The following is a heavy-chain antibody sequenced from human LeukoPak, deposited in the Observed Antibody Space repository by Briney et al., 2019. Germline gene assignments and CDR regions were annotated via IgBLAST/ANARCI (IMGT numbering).Heavy chain of an antibody. J-gene: IGHJ4*02. CDR3: ARDSSGWGFDY. V-gene: IGHV3-74*01. CDR2: IRSDGSST. CDR1: GFTFSTYW. Sequence: GGCLRLSCAASGFTFSTYWMHWVRQAPGKGLVWVSGIRSDGSSTIYADSVKGRFTISRDNARNTLYLQVNSLRAEDTAVYYCARDSSGWGFDYWGQGSLVTVSS. D-gene: IGHD6-25*01.